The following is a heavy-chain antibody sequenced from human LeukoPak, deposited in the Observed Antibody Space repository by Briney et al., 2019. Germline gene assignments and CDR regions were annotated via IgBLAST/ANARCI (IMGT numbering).Heavy chain of an antibody. V-gene: IGHV1-18*04. CDR2: ISAYNGNT. D-gene: IGHD2-2*01. CDR3: ARGPADCSSTSCSRLFDY. CDR1: GYTFTSYG. Sequence: ASVKVSCKASGYTFTSYGISWVRQAPGQGLEWMGWISAYNGNTNYAQKLQGRVTMTTDTSTSTAYMELRSLRSDDTAVYYCARGPADCSSTSCSRLFDYWGQGTLVTVSS. J-gene: IGHJ4*02.